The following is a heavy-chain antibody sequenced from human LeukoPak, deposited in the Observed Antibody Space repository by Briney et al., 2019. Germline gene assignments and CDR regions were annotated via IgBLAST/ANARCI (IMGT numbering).Heavy chain of an antibody. Sequence: GGSLRLSCAASGFTVSSNYISWVRQAPGKGLEWVSVIYSGGSTYYADSVKGRFTISRDNSKNTLYLQMNSLRAEDTAVYCCARVRKSIVGAIDWFDPWGQGTLVTVSS. CDR2: IYSGGST. CDR3: ARVRKSIVGAIDWFDP. CDR1: GFTVSSNY. V-gene: IGHV3-53*01. J-gene: IGHJ5*02. D-gene: IGHD1-26*01.